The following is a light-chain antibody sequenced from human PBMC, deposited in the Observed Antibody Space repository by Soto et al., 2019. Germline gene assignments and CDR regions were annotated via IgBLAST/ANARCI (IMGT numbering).Light chain of an antibody. CDR2: DAS. V-gene: IGKV1-5*01. J-gene: IGKJ5*01. Sequence: DIQMTQSPSTLSASVGDRVTITFRASQSFSGWLAWYQQKPGRAPNLLIYDASSLQSGVPSRFSGSASGTEFTLTISSLQPDDFATYYCQQYNSFTITFGQGTRLEI. CDR1: QSFSGW. CDR3: QQYNSFTIT.